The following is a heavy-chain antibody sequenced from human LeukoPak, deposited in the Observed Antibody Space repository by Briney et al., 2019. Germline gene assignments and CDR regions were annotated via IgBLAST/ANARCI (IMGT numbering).Heavy chain of an antibody. V-gene: IGHV3-15*01. D-gene: IGHD2-15*01. CDR3: TRRLTENY. CDR2: IKSKTDGGTT. J-gene: IGHJ4*02. Sequence: PGGSLRLSCAASGFTFSNDTMSWVRQAPGKGLEWVGRIKSKTDGGTTDYAAPVKGRFTISRDDTKNTLYLKMNRLKTEDTSVCRWTRRLTENYWGEGSLVTVSS. CDR1: GFTFSNDT.